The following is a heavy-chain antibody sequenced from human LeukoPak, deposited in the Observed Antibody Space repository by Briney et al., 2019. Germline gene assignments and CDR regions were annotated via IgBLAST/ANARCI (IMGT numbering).Heavy chain of an antibody. CDR1: GFSFSTYP. V-gene: IGHV3-23*01. CDR3: AGWYDTNGYA. J-gene: IGHJ5*02. D-gene: IGHD3-22*01. Sequence: GGSLRLSCAAPGFSFSTYPMSWVRQAPGKGLDWVSAISDSGNNKQYADSVKGRFTISRDNSKNTLYLQMTNLRVEDTAVYYCAGWYDTNGYAWGQGTLVTVSS. CDR2: ISDSGNNK.